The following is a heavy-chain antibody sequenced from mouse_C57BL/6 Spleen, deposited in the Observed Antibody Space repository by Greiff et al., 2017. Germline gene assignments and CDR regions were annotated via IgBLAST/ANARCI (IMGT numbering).Heavy chain of an antibody. CDR1: GYTFTGSW. J-gene: IGHJ2*01. V-gene: IGHV1-9*01. CDR2: ILPGSGST. Sequence: QVQLQQSGAELMKPGASVKLSCKATGYTFTGSWIEWVKQRPGHGLEWSGEILPGSGSTNYNEKFKGKATFTADTSSNTAYMQLSSLTTEDSAIYYCARSRGTVVATDFDYWGQGTTRTVSS. CDR3: ARSRGTVVATDFDY. D-gene: IGHD1-1*01.